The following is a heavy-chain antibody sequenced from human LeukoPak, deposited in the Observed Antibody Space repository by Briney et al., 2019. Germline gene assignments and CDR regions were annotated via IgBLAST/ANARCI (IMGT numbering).Heavy chain of an antibody. Sequence: GGSLRLSCAASGFTFSSYWMSWVRQAPGKGLEWVANIKQDGSEKYYVDSVKGRFTISRDNAKNSLYLQMNSLRAEDTAVYYCAKDFTIFGVVMSSDYWGQGTLVTVSS. V-gene: IGHV3-7*04. J-gene: IGHJ4*02. CDR2: IKQDGSEK. CDR3: AKDFTIFGVVMSSDY. CDR1: GFTFSSYW. D-gene: IGHD3-3*01.